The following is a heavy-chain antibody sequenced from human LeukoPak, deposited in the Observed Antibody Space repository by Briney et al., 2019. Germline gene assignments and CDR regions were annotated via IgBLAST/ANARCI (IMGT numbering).Heavy chain of an antibody. Sequence: KPSQTLSLTCTVSGGSISSGGYYWSWIRQPPGKGLEWIGYIYTSGSTNYNPSLKSRVTISVDTSKNQFSLKLSSVTAADTAVYYCATSDGGVGATLFDYWGQGTLVTVSS. V-gene: IGHV4-61*09. CDR1: GGSISSGGYY. J-gene: IGHJ4*02. CDR3: ATSDGGVGATLFDY. CDR2: IYTSGST. D-gene: IGHD1-26*01.